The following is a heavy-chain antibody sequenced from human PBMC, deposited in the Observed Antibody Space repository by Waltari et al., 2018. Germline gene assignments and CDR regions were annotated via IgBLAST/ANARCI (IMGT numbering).Heavy chain of an antibody. CDR1: GYSISSGYY. CDR3: ARGSWITIFGVPNNWFDP. Sequence: QVQLQESGPGLVKPSETLSLTCAVSGYSISSGYYWGWIRQPPGKGLEWIGSIYHIGSTYYNPSLKSRVTISVDTSKNQFSLKLSSVTAADTAVYYCARGSWITIFGVPNNWFDPWGQGTLVTVSS. D-gene: IGHD3-3*01. J-gene: IGHJ5*02. V-gene: IGHV4-38-2*01. CDR2: IYHIGST.